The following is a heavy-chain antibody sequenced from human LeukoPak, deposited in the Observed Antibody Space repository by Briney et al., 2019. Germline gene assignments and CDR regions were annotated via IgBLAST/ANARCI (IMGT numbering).Heavy chain of an antibody. CDR3: AKDESSIHSYYYYYYMDV. CDR1: GFTFSSYG. V-gene: IGHV3-30*02. Sequence: GGSLRLSCAASGFTFSSYGMHWVRQAPGKGLEWVAFIRYDGSNKYYADSVKGRFTISRDNSKNTLYLQMNSLRAEDTAVYYCAKDESSIHSYYYYYYMDVWGKGTTVTISS. CDR2: IRYDGSNK. J-gene: IGHJ6*03. D-gene: IGHD3-22*01.